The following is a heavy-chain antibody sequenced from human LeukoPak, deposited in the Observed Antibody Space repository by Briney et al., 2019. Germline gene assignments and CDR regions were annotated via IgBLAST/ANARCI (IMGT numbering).Heavy chain of an antibody. J-gene: IGHJ4*02. CDR2: ISAYNGNT. V-gene: IGHV1-18*01. Sequence: GASVKVSCKASGYTFTSYGISWVRQAPGQGLEWMGWISAYNGNTNYAQKLQGRVTMTRDTSISTAYMELSELRSDDTAVYYCAGQKDPRPIDYWGQGTLITVSS. CDR1: GYTFTSYG. CDR3: AGQKDPRPIDY.